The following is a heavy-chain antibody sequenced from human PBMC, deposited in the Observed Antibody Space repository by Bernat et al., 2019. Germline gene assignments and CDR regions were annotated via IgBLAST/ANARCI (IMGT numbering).Heavy chain of an antibody. CDR1: GYTFTHHG. V-gene: IGHV1-18*01. CDR2: ISGYNGDT. D-gene: IGHD6-19*01. J-gene: IGHJ4*02. Sequence: QVQLVQSGTEVKKPGASVRVSCKTSGYTFTHHGIGWVRQVPGQGLEWLGWISGYNGDTIYAQRLQGRVTMTTYTPTNTAYMELTSLRPDDTAVYYCARDPSNTSGWYAYFDSWGQGTLVTVSS. CDR3: ARDPSNTSGWYAYFDS.